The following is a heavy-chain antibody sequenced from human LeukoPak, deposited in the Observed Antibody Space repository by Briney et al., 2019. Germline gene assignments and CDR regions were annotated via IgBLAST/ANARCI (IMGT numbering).Heavy chain of an antibody. CDR3: ARDRGVPAAMHYYGMDV. D-gene: IGHD2-2*01. CDR2: IYYSGST. CDR1: GGSISSYY. Sequence: PSETLSLTCTVSGGSISSYYWSWIRQPPGKGLQWIGYIYYSGSTNYNPSLKSRVTISVDTSKNQFSLKLSSVTAADTAVYYCARDRGVPAAMHYYGMDVWGQETTVTVSS. J-gene: IGHJ6*02. V-gene: IGHV4-59*01.